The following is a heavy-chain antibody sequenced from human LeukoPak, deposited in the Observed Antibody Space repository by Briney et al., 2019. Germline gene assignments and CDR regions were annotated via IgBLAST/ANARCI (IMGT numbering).Heavy chain of an antibody. CDR3: ERDVSSWYYFDY. CDR2: IYYSGST. Sequence: SETLSLTCTVSGGSISSYYWSWIRQPPGKGLEWIGYIYYSGSTNYNPSLKSRVTISVDTSKNQFSLKLSSVTAADTAVYYCERDVSSWYYFDYWGQGTLVTVSS. V-gene: IGHV4-59*01. J-gene: IGHJ4*02. CDR1: GGSISSYY. D-gene: IGHD6-13*01.